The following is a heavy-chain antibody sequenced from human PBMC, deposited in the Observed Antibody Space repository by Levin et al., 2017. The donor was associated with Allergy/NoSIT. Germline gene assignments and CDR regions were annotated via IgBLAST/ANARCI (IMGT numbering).Heavy chain of an antibody. Sequence: KISCKASGGTFSSYAISWVRQAPGQGLEWMGGIIPIFGTANYAQKFQGRVTITADESTSTAYMELSSLRSEDTAVYYCARSRGPGGSYAGLRYFDYWGQGTLVTVSS. V-gene: IGHV1-69*01. CDR1: GGTFSSYA. J-gene: IGHJ4*02. D-gene: IGHD1-26*01. CDR2: IIPIFGTA. CDR3: ARSRGPGGSYAGLRYFDY.